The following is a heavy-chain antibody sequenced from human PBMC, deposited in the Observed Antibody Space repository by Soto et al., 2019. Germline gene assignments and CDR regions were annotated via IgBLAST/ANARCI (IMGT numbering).Heavy chain of an antibody. V-gene: IGHV3-48*02. J-gene: IGHJ4*02. D-gene: IGHD3-22*01. CDR1: GFTFSSYS. Sequence: GGSLRLSCAASGFTFSSYSMNWVRQAPGKGLEWVSYISSSSSTIYYADSLKGRFTISRANAKNSRYLQMNSLRDEDTAVYYCARDIFQEEYYYDSSGPTGDYWGQGTLVTVSS. CDR3: ARDIFQEEYYYDSSGPTGDY. CDR2: ISSSSSTI.